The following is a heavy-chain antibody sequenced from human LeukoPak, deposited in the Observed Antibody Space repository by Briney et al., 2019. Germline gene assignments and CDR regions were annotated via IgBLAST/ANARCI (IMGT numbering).Heavy chain of an antibody. Sequence: GGSLRLSCAASGFTFSYYGMHWVRQAPGKGLEWVAVIWYNGSNKKYADSVKGRFTISRDNSKNTLYLQMNSLRAEDTAVYYCARENPTSLIAFDMWGQGTVVTVSS. CDR1: GFTFSYYG. CDR3: ARENPTSLIAFDM. V-gene: IGHV3-33*01. CDR2: IWYNGSNK. J-gene: IGHJ3*02. D-gene: IGHD2-8*01.